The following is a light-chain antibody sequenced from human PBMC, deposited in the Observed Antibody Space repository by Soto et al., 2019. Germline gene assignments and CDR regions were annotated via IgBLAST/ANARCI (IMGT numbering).Light chain of an antibody. CDR3: QPYNNWPLT. V-gene: IGKV3-15*01. J-gene: IGKJ4*01. CDR1: QSVSSN. CDR2: DTS. Sequence: EIVLTQSPATLSWSPGERATLSCRASQSVSSNLAWYQQKPGQTPRLLIYDTSTRATGVPTRFSGSRSGAEFTLTINSLQSEDFAVYYCQPYNNWPLTFGGGTKVDI.